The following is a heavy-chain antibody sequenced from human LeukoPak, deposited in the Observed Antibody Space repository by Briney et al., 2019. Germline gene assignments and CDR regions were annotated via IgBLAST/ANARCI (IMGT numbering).Heavy chain of an antibody. CDR1: GFTFSSYS. Sequence: VKPGGSLILSCAASGFTFSSYSMNWVRQAPGKGLEWVSSISSSSSYIYYADSVRGRFTISRDNAKNSLYLETNSLRAEDTAVYYCVRSHCGGGSCYSRPLDYWGQGTLVTVSS. J-gene: IGHJ4*02. D-gene: IGHD2-15*01. CDR3: VRSHCGGGSCYSRPLDY. V-gene: IGHV3-21*01. CDR2: ISSSSSYI.